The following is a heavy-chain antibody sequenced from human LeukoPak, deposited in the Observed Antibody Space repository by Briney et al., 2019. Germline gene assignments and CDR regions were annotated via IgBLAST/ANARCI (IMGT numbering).Heavy chain of an antibody. CDR2: IYYSGST. V-gene: IGHV4-30-4*08. CDR1: GGSISSGDYY. J-gene: IGHJ4*02. CDR3: ARGGYYDSSGLFDY. D-gene: IGHD3-22*01. Sequence: PSETLSLTCTVSGGSISSGDYYWSWIRQPPGKGLEWIGYIYYSGSTYYNPSLKSRVTISVDTSKNQFSLKLSSVTAADTAVYYCARGGYYDSSGLFDYWGQGTLVTVSS.